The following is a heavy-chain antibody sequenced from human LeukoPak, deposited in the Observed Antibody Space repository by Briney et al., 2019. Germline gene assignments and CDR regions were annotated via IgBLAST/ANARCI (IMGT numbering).Heavy chain of an antibody. CDR3: ARAAPAAAGARFDY. D-gene: IGHD6-13*01. CDR2: TYYRSKWYN. V-gene: IGHV6-1*01. CDR1: GDSVSSNSAA. J-gene: IGHJ4*02. Sequence: QTLSLTCAISGDSVSSNSAAWNWIRQSPSRGLEWLGRTYYRSKWYNDYAVSVKSRITINPDTSKNQFSLQLKSVTPEDTAVYYCARAAPAAAGARFDYWGQGTLVTVSS.